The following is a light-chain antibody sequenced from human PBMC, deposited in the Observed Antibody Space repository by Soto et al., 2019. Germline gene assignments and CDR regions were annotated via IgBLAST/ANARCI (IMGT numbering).Light chain of an antibody. CDR2: SAS. J-gene: IGKJ1*01. V-gene: IGKV3-15*01. Sequence: DIVMTQSPLTLSVSTGESATLSCRASERVSTNLAWYQQTPGQAPRLLIYSASRRPTDIPVRFSGSGSGAEFTLTISSLQSEDFAIYYCQQYNNLPPTFGQGTKLEVK. CDR3: QQYNNLPPT. CDR1: ERVSTN.